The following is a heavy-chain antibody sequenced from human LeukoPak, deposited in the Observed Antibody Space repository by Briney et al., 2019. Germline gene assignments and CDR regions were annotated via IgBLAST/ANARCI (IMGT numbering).Heavy chain of an antibody. Sequence: SETLSLTCTVSVGSISSYYWSWIRQPPGKGREWIGYIYYRGSTNYNPSPKSRGTISVDTSKNQCSLQLSSVTAADTAVSYCESCGYYDSSGYYYRKDAFDIWGQGTMVTVSS. D-gene: IGHD3-22*01. CDR2: IYYRGST. CDR3: ESCGYYDSSGYYYRKDAFDI. CDR1: VGSISSYY. V-gene: IGHV4-59*08. J-gene: IGHJ3*02.